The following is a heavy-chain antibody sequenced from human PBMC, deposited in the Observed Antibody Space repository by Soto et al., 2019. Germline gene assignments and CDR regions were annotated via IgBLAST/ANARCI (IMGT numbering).Heavy chain of an antibody. CDR3: ARGYYDSSGYYYFDY. J-gene: IGHJ4*02. D-gene: IGHD3-22*01. Sequence: PGGSLRLSCAASGFTFSSYWMSWVRQAPGKGLEWVANIKQDGSEKYYVDSVKGRFTISRDNAKNSLYLQMNSLRAEDTAVYYCARGYYDSSGYYYFDYWGQGTLVTVSS. V-gene: IGHV3-7*03. CDR2: IKQDGSEK. CDR1: GFTFSSYW.